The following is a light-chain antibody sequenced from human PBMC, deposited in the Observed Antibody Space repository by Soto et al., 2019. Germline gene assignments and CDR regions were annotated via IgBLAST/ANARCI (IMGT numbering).Light chain of an antibody. CDR3: QQSHSTPLT. V-gene: IGKV1-39*01. J-gene: IGKJ4*01. CDR2: GAS. Sequence: DIKLTQSPSSLSASLGDRVTITCRASLRISKYLNWYQQKPGRAPKLLIYGASTLQSGVPSRFSGSGSGTDFTLTITNLQPEDSVTYFCQQSHSTPLTFGGGTKLEI. CDR1: LRISKY.